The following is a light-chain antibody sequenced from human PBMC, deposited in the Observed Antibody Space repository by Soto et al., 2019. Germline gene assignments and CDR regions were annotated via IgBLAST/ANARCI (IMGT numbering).Light chain of an antibody. CDR3: EQYYSWSLT. CDR2: DIF. V-gene: IGKV3D-15*01. J-gene: IGKJ4*01. Sequence: EIVMTQSPATLSVSPGERATLSCRASQSVGSDLAWYQQKPGQAPTLVIYDIFTTATGVPTSISGSGSGTAFTLTNISLLSEDYAVSYYEQYYSWSLTFGGGTKVEIE. CDR1: QSVGSD.